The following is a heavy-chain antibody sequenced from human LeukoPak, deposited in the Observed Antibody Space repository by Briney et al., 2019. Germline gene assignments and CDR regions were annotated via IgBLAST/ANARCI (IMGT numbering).Heavy chain of an antibody. V-gene: IGHV3-23*01. CDR3: AKGMAAAVLLGGMDV. Sequence: EGSLRLSCAASGFTFSSYAMSWVRQAPGKGLEWVSVIIGGGDRTYYADTVKGRFIISRDNFKNTLNLQMNSLRAEESALYYCAKGMAAAVLLGGMDVWGQGTTVTV. J-gene: IGHJ6*02. CDR2: IIGGGDRT. D-gene: IGHD6-13*01. CDR1: GFTFSSYA.